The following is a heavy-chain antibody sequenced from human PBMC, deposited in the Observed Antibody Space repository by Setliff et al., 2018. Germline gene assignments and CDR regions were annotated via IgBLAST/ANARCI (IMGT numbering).Heavy chain of an antibody. V-gene: IGHV4-59*08. D-gene: IGHD3-16*01. CDR1: RGSISTYA. Sequence: SLTCTVSRGSISTYAWSWIRHIPGKGLEWVGYIYDTGYVNYNPSLKSRVSMSVDTSKNQVFLRLTSVTDADTAMYYCAGVTYKGRGENYFDWWGQGTLVTVSS. CDR2: IYDTGYV. J-gene: IGHJ4*02. CDR3: AGVTYKGRGENYFDW.